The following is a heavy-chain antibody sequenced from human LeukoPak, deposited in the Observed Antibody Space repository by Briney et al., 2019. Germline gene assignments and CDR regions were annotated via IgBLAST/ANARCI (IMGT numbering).Heavy chain of an antibody. J-gene: IGHJ5*02. CDR3: ARDPDDCSSTSCYNWFDP. CDR2: ISAYNGNT. D-gene: IGHD2-2*01. Sequence: ASVKVSCKASGYTFTSYGISWVRQAPGQGLEWMGWISAYNGNTNYAQKLQGRVTITADKSTSTAYMELSSLRSEDTAVYYCARDPDDCSSTSCYNWFDPWGQGTLVTVSS. CDR1: GYTFTSYG. V-gene: IGHV1-18*01.